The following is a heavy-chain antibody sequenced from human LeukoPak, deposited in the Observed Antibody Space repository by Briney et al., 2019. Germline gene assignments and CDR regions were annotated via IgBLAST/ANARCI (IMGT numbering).Heavy chain of an antibody. J-gene: IGHJ4*02. D-gene: IGHD3-3*01. Sequence: SETLSLTCTVSGGSISSYYWSWIRQPPGKGLEWIGEINHSGSTNYNPSLKSRVTISVDTSKNQFSLKLSSVTAADTAVYYCASRSGLFDYWGQGTLVTVSS. CDR2: INHSGST. CDR3: ASRSGLFDY. CDR1: GGSISSYY. V-gene: IGHV4-34*01.